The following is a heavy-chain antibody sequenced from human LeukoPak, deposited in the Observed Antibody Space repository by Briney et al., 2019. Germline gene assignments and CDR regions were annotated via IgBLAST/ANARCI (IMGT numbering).Heavy chain of an antibody. CDR1: GFTFSNYA. CDR2: ISCDGTNK. D-gene: IGHD3-10*01. V-gene: IGHV3-30*18. J-gene: IGHJ6*02. Sequence: GGSLRLSCAPSGFTFSNYAIHWIRQGPGKGLKWVAIISCDGTNKYYADSVKGRFSISRDNSMNTLYLQMNSLRPEDTAVYYCAKAVGFGEAYGMDVWGQGTTVTVSS. CDR3: AKAVGFGEAYGMDV.